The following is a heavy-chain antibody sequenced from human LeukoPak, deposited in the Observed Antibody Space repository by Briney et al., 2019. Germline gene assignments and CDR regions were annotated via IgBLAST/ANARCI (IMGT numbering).Heavy chain of an antibody. J-gene: IGHJ6*03. CDR2: INHSGST. D-gene: IGHD6-13*01. CDR1: GGSFGGYY. CDR3: ARGRGLAAARNPYYYYYMDV. V-gene: IGHV4-34*01. Sequence: SETLSLTCAVYGGSFGGYYWAWIRQPPGKGLEWIGEINHSGSTNYNPSLKSRVTISVDTSKNQFSLKLSSVTAADTAVYYCARGRGLAAARNPYYYYYMDVWGKGTTVTVSS.